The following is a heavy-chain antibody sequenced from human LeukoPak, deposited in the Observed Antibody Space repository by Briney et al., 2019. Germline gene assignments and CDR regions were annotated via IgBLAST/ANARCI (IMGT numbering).Heavy chain of an antibody. Sequence: ASVKVSCKASGYTFTGYYMHWVRQAPGQGLEWMGWINPNSGGTNYAQKFQGRVTITRDMSTDTAYMELSSLRSEDTAVYYCAADSGVYSGYEFDYWGQGTLVTVSS. CDR3: AADSGVYSGYEFDY. D-gene: IGHD5-12*01. J-gene: IGHJ4*02. CDR1: GYTFTGYY. CDR2: INPNSGGT. V-gene: IGHV1-2*02.